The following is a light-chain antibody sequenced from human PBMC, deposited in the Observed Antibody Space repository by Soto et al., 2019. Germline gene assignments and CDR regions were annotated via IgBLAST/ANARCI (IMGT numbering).Light chain of an antibody. CDR2: KND. V-gene: IGLV1-51*02. CDR3: ETWDDSLNGVV. CDR1: GSNVGKNY. J-gene: IGLJ2*01. Sequence: QSVLTQPPSVSAAPGQTVTISCSGSGSNVGKNYVSWYQQFPGTAPKLLISKNDQRPSGIPDRFSGSRSATSAALGITGLQTADEADYYCETWDDSLNGVVFGGGTKVTVL.